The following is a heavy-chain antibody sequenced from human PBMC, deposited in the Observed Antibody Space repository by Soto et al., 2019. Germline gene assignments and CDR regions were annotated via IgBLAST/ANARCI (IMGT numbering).Heavy chain of an antibody. CDR1: GGTFSSYA. J-gene: IGHJ4*02. D-gene: IGHD2-21*01. CDR2: IIPIFGTA. CDR3: ARDMCAIAPEGSPIDY. V-gene: IGHV1-69*13. Sequence: SVQVSCKASGGTFSSYAISWVRQAPGQGLEWMGGIIPIFGTANYAQKFQGRVTITADESTSTAYMELSSLRSEDTAVYYCARDMCAIAPEGSPIDYWGQGNLVTGAS.